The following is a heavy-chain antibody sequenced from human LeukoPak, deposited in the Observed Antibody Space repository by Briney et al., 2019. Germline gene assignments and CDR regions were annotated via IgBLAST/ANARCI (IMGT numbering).Heavy chain of an antibody. CDR2: IQQDGSEK. Sequence: AGGSLRLSCAASGFTLSTYWMSWVRQAPGKGLEWVANIQQDGSEKYCVDSMKGRFIISRDNAKNSLYLQMNSLRAEDTAVYYCARASTDYGDYRDRYFDLWGRGTLVTVSS. CDR3: ARASTDYGDYRDRYFDL. CDR1: GFTLSTYW. V-gene: IGHV3-7*04. J-gene: IGHJ2*01. D-gene: IGHD4-17*01.